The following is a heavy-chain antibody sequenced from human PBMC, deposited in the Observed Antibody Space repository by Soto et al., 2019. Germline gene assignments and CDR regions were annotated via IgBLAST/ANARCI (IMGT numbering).Heavy chain of an antibody. CDR3: ARDGPSGSGWYFDY. CDR1: GFTFSTYG. CDR2: IWYDGSNK. D-gene: IGHD6-19*01. V-gene: IGHV3-33*01. Sequence: PGGSLRLSCAASGFTFSTYGMHWVRQAPGKGLEWVAVIWYDGSNKYYVDSVKGRFAISRDNSKNTLYLQMNSLRAEDTAVYYCARDGPSGSGWYFDYWGQGTLVTVSS. J-gene: IGHJ4*02.